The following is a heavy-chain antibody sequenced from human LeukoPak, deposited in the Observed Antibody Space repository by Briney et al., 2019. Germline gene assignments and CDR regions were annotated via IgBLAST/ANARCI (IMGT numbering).Heavy chain of an antibody. CDR1: GFTFSSYA. CDR3: ARGSKVVTTIPRPGWYFDL. V-gene: IGHV4-34*01. Sequence: GSLRLSCAASGFTFSSYAMSWVRQAPGKGLEWIGEINHSGSTNYNPSLKSRVTISVDTSKNQFSLKLSSVTAADTAVYYCARGSKVVTTIPRPGWYFDLWGRGTLVTVSS. CDR2: INHSGST. J-gene: IGHJ2*01. D-gene: IGHD2-21*02.